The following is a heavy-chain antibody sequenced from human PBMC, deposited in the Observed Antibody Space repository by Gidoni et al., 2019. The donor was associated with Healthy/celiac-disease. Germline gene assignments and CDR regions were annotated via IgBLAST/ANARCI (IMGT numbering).Heavy chain of an antibody. Sequence: EVQLLESGGGLVQPGGSLRLSCAASGFTFSSYAMSWVRQAPGKGLEWVSAISGSGGSTYYADSVKGRFTISRDNSKNTLYLQMNSLRAEDTAVYYCASPSVAAAGTRWGGDYWGQGTLVTVSS. V-gene: IGHV3-23*01. CDR1: GFTFSSYA. CDR2: ISGSGGST. CDR3: ASPSVAAAGTRWGGDY. J-gene: IGHJ4*02. D-gene: IGHD6-13*01.